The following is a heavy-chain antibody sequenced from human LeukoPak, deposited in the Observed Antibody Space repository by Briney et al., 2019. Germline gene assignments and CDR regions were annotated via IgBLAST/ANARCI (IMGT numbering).Heavy chain of an antibody. CDR2: IVVGSGNT. V-gene: IGHV1-58*02. CDR3: ATNVAATGYYYGMDV. J-gene: IGHJ6*02. CDR1: GFTFTSSA. Sequence: SVKVSCKASGFTFTSSAMQRVRQARGQRLEWIGWIVVGSGNTNYAQKFQERVTITRDMSTSTAYMELSSLRSEDTAVYYCATNVAATGYYYGMDVWGQGTTVTVSS. D-gene: IGHD2-15*01.